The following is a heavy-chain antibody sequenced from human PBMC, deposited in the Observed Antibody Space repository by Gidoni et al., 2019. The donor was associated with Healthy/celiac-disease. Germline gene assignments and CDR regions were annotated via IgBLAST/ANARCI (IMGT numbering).Heavy chain of an antibody. CDR1: GYTFTSYY. CDR2: INPSGGST. CDR3: ARDGGYYDSSGYYYGAFDI. V-gene: IGHV1-46*01. J-gene: IGHJ3*02. D-gene: IGHD3-22*01. Sequence: QVQLVQSGAEVKKPGASVKVSCKASGYTFTSYYMHWVRQAPGQGLEWMGIINPSGGSTSYAQKFQGRVTMTRDTSTSTVYMELSSLRSEDTAVYYCARDGGYYDSSGYYYGAFDIWGQGTMVTVSS.